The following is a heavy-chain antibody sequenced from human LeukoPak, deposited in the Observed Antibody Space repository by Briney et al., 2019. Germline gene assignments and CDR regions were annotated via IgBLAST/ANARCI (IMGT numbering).Heavy chain of an antibody. Sequence: PGGSLGLSCVASGFTVSANYMTWVRQAPGKGLEWVSLMYDNGDTYYAESVRGRFTLSRDNSKNTLFLQMNSLRVEDTAIYYCARGKYDYGHYYYMDVWGKGTTVTVSS. D-gene: IGHD4-17*01. CDR1: GFTVSANY. CDR2: MYDNGDT. CDR3: ARGKYDYGHYYYMDV. J-gene: IGHJ6*03. V-gene: IGHV3-66*01.